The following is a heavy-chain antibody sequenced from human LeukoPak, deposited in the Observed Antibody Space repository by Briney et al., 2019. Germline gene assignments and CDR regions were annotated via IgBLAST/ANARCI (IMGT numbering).Heavy chain of an antibody. CDR2: ISGYNGKT. D-gene: IGHD4-17*01. CDR3: VRDWYDDYALGY. V-gene: IGHV1-18*01. J-gene: IGHJ4*02. Sequence: ASVKVSCKASGYSFSSYHITWVRQAPGQGLEWMGWISGYNGKTNYAQKIQGRVTMTTDTSTTTAYMELRSLRSDDTAMYYCVRDWYDDYALGYWGQGTLVTVSS. CDR1: GYSFSSYH.